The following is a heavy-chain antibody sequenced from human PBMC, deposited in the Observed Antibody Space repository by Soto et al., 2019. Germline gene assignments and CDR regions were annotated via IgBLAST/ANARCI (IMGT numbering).Heavy chain of an antibody. CDR2: IYPDESDT. D-gene: IGHD3-10*01. J-gene: IGHJ6*02. CDR3: ARHGSGSYWGFDYYYGMDV. V-gene: IGHV5-51*01. CDR1: GYSFTKYW. Sequence: PGESLKISCKGSGYSFTKYWIGWVRQMPGKGLEWMAIIYPDESDTRYSPSFQGQVTISADKSISTAYLQWSSLKASDTAMYYCARHGSGSYWGFDYYYGMDVWGQGTTVTVSS.